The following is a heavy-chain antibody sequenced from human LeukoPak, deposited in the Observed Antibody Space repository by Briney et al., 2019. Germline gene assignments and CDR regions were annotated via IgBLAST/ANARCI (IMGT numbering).Heavy chain of an antibody. J-gene: IGHJ4*02. D-gene: IGHD1-14*01. V-gene: IGHV1-24*01. CDR1: GYTLTELS. CDR3: VTGAPGADYFDY. Sequence: GASVKVSCKVSGYTLTELSMHWVRQAPGKGLEWMGGFDPEDGETIYAQKFQGRVTMTEDTSTDTAYMELSSLRSEDTAVYYCVTGAPGADYFDYWGQGTLVTVSS. CDR2: FDPEDGET.